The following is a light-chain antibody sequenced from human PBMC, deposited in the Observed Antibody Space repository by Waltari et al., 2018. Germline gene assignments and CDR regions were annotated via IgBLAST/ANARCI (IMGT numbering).Light chain of an antibody. CDR3: QVWDRSSDEVV. Sequence: SYVLTQPPSVSVAPGQTARMTCEGTNLETTHVHWYQQKPGQAPVLVVFDDSDRASGIPERFSGSKSGNAASLTISGVEAGDEADYYCQVWDRSSDEVVFGGGTKVTAL. CDR2: DDS. V-gene: IGLV3-21*02. CDR1: NLETTH. J-gene: IGLJ3*02.